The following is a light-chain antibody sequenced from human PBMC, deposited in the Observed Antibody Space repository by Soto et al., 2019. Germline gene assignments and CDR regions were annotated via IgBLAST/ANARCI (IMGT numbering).Light chain of an antibody. J-gene: IGKJ5*01. V-gene: IGKV3-20*01. CDR1: RSVSRSN. CDR2: GAS. Sequence: EIVLTQSPDTLSLTPGESATDSCRASRSVSRSNLAWYQHKPGQAPRLLIYGASSRATGPPARFRGSGSGTDFILTITSLEPDDFAFYLCRPLVRYPSTFGHGHHWGL. CDR3: RPLVRYPST.